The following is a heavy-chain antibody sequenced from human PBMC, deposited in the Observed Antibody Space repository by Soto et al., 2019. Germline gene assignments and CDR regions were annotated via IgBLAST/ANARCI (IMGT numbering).Heavy chain of an antibody. CDR3: ARGGPPVYSGSYPDFDY. CDR1: GFTFSSYG. V-gene: IGHV3-33*01. D-gene: IGHD1-26*01. Sequence: QSGGSLRLSCAASGFTFSSYGMHWVRQAPGKGLEWVVVIWYDGSNKYYADSVKGRFTISRDNSKNTLYLQMNSLRAEDTAVYYCARGGPPVYSGSYPDFDYWGQGTLVTVSS. J-gene: IGHJ4*02. CDR2: IWYDGSNK.